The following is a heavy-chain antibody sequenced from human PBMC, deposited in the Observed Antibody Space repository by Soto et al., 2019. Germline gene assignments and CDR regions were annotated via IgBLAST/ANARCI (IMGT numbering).Heavy chain of an antibody. V-gene: IGHV4-59*01. D-gene: IGHD3-22*01. J-gene: IGHJ4*02. CDR3: ARGDSSGYKPYYFDY. Sequence: SETLSLTCTVSGGSISSYYWSWIRQPPGKGLEWIGYIYYSGSTNYNPSLKSRVTISVDTSKNQFSLKLSSVTAADTAVYYCARGDSSGYKPYYFDYWGQGTLVTAPQ. CDR2: IYYSGST. CDR1: GGSISSYY.